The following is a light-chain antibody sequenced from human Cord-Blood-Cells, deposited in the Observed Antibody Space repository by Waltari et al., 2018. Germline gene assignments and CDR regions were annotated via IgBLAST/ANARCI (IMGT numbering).Light chain of an antibody. CDR3: QQYNNWPPT. Sequence: EIVMTQSPATLSVSPGERATLSCRASQGVSSNLAWYQQKPGQAPRLLIYGASTRATGIPARFSGSGSGTEFTFTISSLQSEDFAVYYCQQYNNWPPTFGQGTKVEIK. CDR1: QGVSSN. J-gene: IGKJ1*01. V-gene: IGKV3-15*01. CDR2: GAS.